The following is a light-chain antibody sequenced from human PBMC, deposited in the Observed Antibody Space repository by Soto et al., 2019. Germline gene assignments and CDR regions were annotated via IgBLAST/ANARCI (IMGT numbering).Light chain of an antibody. CDR3: QHYGGSLGT. V-gene: IGKV3-11*01. J-gene: IGKJ1*01. CDR1: QSLGHF. CDR2: DAS. Sequence: DIMLTQSPAILSLSPGESATLSCRASQSLGHFLVWYQQKPGQAPRLLISDASKRATGIPARFSGSGSGTDFTLSINSLQPEDSAVYYCQHYGGSLGTFGQGTNVEI.